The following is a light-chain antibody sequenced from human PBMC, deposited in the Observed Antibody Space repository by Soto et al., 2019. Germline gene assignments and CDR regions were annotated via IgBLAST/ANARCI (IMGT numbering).Light chain of an antibody. CDR2: GAS. Sequence: EIGMAQPQTSRRFPPESSAPLSCWARQSISSNLAWYQQKPGQAPRLLIYGASNRATGIPERFSGSGSGTDFTLTISSLEPEDFAGYYCQQYGTSPIPVAQVGRLDI. V-gene: IGKV3-20*01. CDR3: QQYGTSPIP. CDR1: QSISSN. J-gene: IGKJ5*01.